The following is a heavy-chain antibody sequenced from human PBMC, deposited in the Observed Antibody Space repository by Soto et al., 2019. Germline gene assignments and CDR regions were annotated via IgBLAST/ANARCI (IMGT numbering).Heavy chain of an antibody. CDR1: GYTFFTYD. D-gene: IGHD5-12*01. Sequence: ASVKVSCKASGYTFFTYDISWVRQAPGQGLEWMGWISTYSGDTKYAQKFQGRVTMTTDTSTTTAYLELRSLRSDDTAVYYCARHHGPTTSENWLDPWGQGTTVTVSS. CDR2: ISTYSGDT. J-gene: IGHJ6*02. CDR3: ARHHGPTTSENWLDP. V-gene: IGHV1-18*01.